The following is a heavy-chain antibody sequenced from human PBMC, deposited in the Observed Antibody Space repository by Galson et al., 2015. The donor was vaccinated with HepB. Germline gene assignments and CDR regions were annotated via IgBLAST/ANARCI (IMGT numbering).Heavy chain of an antibody. CDR2: ISASGIST. V-gene: IGHV3-23*01. CDR3: AKDGTYYDYGDSYFDS. D-gene: IGHD4-17*01. J-gene: IGHJ4*02. Sequence: RLSCAASGFTFNTYAMNWVRQAPGKGLEWVSAISASGISTYYADSVRGRFTTSRDNSKNTLYLQMDIVEAEDTAIYYCAKDGTYYDYGDSYFDSWGQGALVSVST. CDR1: GFTFNTYA.